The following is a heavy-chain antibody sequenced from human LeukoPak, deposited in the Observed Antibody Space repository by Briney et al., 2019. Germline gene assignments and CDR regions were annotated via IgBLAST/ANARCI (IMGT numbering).Heavy chain of an antibody. CDR2: IRYDGGNK. J-gene: IGHJ4*02. V-gene: IGHV3-30*02. Sequence: GGSLRLSCAASGFTFSSYGMHWVRQAPGKGLEWVAFIRYDGGNKYYADSVKGRFTSSRDNSKNTLYLQMNSLRPEDSAVHYCAKDGRGSGYFPDYWGQGTLVTVSS. CDR1: GFTFSSYG. CDR3: AKDGRGSGYFPDY. D-gene: IGHD3-22*01.